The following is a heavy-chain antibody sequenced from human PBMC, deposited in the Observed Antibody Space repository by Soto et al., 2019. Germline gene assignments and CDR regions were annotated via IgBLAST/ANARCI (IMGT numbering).Heavy chain of an antibody. CDR2: IYRSGDT. V-gene: IGHV4-4*07. CDR1: GGSMTGYY. J-gene: IGHJ6*02. CDR3: ASSSLYGMDV. Sequence: PSETLSLTCSVSGGSMTGYYWSWIRQPAGKGLEWIGRIYRSGDTNYNPSLKSRVTMSIDTSKNQFSLKVGSVTAADTAVYYCASSSLYGMDVWGQGTTVTVSS.